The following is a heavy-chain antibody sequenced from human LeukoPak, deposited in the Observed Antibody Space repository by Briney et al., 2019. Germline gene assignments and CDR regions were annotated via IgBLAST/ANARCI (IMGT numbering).Heavy chain of an antibody. CDR1: GYIFPSYW. Sequence: GESLKISCKGSGYIFPSYWIGWVRQMPGKGLEWMGIIYPGDSETRYSPSFQGQVTISADKSISTAYLQWSSLEASDTAMYFCARHDGNGDDYQSPYSSMDVWGNGTTVTVSS. V-gene: IGHV5-51*01. D-gene: IGHD5-12*01. CDR3: ARHDGNGDDYQSPYSSMDV. J-gene: IGHJ6*03. CDR2: IYPGDSET.